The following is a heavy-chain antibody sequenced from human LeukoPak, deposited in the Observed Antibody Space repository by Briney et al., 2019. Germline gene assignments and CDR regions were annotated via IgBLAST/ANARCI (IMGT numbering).Heavy chain of an antibody. V-gene: IGHV3-7*01. CDR3: ARGGYSYVSNRYYMDV. D-gene: IGHD5-18*01. Sequence: GGSLRLSCAASGFTFSSYWMSWVRQAPGKGLEWVANIKQDGSEKYYVDSVKGRFTISRDNAKNSLYLQMNSLRAEDTAVYYCARGGYSYVSNRYYMDVWGKGTTVTVSS. CDR2: IKQDGSEK. J-gene: IGHJ6*03. CDR1: GFTFSSYW.